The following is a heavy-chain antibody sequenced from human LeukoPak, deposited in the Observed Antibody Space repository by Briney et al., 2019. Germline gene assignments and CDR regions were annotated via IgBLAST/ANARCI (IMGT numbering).Heavy chain of an antibody. Sequence: PSETLSLTCTVSGGSISSYYWSWIRQPPGKGLEWIGEINHSGSTNYNPSLKSRVTISVDTSKNQFSLKLSSVTAADTAVYYCARGGMVHRFDYWGQGTLVTVSS. CDR3: ARGGMVHRFDY. D-gene: IGHD2-8*01. CDR1: GGSISSYY. J-gene: IGHJ4*02. CDR2: INHSGST. V-gene: IGHV4-34*01.